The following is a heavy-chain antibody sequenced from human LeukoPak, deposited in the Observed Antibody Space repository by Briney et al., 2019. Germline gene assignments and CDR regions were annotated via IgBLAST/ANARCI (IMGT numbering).Heavy chain of an antibody. CDR1: GGSISSFF. V-gene: IGHV4-59*01. CDR3: ARNHYGHPLDY. CDR2: IYYSGST. D-gene: IGHD4-17*01. J-gene: IGHJ4*02. Sequence: SETLSLTCTVSGGSISSFFWSWIRQPPGKGLEWIGYIYYSGSTNYNPSLKSRVTISVDTSKNQFSLKLTSVTAADTAVYYCARNHYGHPLDYWGQGTLVTVSS.